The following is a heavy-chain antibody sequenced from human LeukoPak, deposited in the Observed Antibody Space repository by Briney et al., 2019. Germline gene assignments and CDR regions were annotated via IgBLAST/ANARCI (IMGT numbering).Heavy chain of an antibody. D-gene: IGHD2-2*01. CDR1: GGSISAYY. CDR2: IYYSGGT. CDR3: AGELLSAGGYFDY. J-gene: IGHJ4*02. Sequence: SETLSLTCTVSGGSISAYYWSWIRQSPGKGLEEIGYIYYSGGTNYKPSLKSRVTISVDTSKNQFSLKLSSVTAADTAVYYCAGELLSAGGYFDYWGQGTLVTVSS. V-gene: IGHV4-59*08.